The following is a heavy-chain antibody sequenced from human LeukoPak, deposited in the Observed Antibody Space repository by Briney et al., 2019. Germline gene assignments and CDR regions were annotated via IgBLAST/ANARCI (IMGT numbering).Heavy chain of an antibody. CDR3: ARVGIAVAGKRYDAFDI. CDR1: GGSLSGHY. CDR2: IYYSGST. D-gene: IGHD6-19*01. V-gene: IGHV4-59*11. Sequence: SETLSLTCTVGGGSLSGHYWGWIRQPPGKGLEWIGYIYYSGSTNYNPSLKSRVTISVDTSKNQFSLKLSSVTAADTAVYYCARVGIAVAGKRYDAFDIWGQGTMVTVSS. J-gene: IGHJ3*02.